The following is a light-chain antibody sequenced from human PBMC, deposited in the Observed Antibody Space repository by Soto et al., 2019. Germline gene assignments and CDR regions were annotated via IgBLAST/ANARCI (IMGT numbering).Light chain of an antibody. V-gene: IGLV2-8*01. CDR1: SSDVGGYNY. CDR2: EVT. J-gene: IGLJ3*02. CDR3: CSYTGSNNRV. Sequence: QSALTQPPSASGSPGQSVTISCIGTSSDVGGYNYVSWYQQHPGKAPKLMIYEVTEWPSGVPDRFSGSKSGNTASLTVSGLQAEDEADYYCCSYTGSNNRVFGGGTKLTVL.